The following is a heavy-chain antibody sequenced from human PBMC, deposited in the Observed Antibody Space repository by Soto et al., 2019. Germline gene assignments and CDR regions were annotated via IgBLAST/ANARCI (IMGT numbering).Heavy chain of an antibody. Sequence: SETLSLTCNVSGGSVGNYYWTWVRQSAEKGLEWIAYMYYNGNINYNPSLKSRVTISIDTSKNQFSLTLKSVTAADTAVYYCASGGNWFDPWGQGIQVTVSS. V-gene: IGHV4-59*02. J-gene: IGHJ5*02. D-gene: IGHD3-16*01. CDR2: MYYNGNI. CDR1: GGSVGNYY. CDR3: ASGGNWFDP.